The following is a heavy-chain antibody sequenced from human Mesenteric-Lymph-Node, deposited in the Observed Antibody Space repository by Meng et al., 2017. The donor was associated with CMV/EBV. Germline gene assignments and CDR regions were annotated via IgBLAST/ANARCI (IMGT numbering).Heavy chain of an antibody. Sequence: VQLVQSGPEVKKPGASVKVSCRTSGFTFTISGFTWVRQAPGQGLEWMGWLSSYNGNTNYAQKFQDRVTMTADKSTNTAYMELRNLRSDATAMYYCAREIYYYESQGPDYWGQGTLVTVSS. CDR2: LSSYNGNT. D-gene: IGHD3-22*01. V-gene: IGHV1-18*01. CDR1: GFTFTISG. J-gene: IGHJ4*02. CDR3: AREIYYYESQGPDY.